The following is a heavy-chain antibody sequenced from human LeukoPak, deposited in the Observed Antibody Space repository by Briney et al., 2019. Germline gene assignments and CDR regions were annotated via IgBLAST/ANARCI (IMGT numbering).Heavy chain of an antibody. D-gene: IGHD6-19*01. CDR1: GFTFDDYA. J-gene: IGHJ4*02. CDR2: ISWNSGSI. V-gene: IGHV3-9*01. Sequence: GGSLRLSCAASGFTFDDYAMQWVRQAPGKGLEWVSGISWNSGSIGYADSVKGRFTISRDNAKNSLYLQMNSLRAEDTALYYCAKAGMGIAVAAFDYWGQGTLVTVSS. CDR3: AKAGMGIAVAAFDY.